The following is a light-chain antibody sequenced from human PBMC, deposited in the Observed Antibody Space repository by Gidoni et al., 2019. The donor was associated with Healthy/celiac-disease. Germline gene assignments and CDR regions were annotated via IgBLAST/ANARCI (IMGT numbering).Light chain of an antibody. CDR2: LGS. CDR1: QSLLHSNGYYY. Sequence: DIVMSQSPLSLPVTPGEPASISCRSSQSLLHSNGYYYLDWYLQKPGQSPQLVIYLGSNRASGVPDRFSGSGSGTDFTLKISRVEAEDVGVYYCMQALQTPWTFXQXTKLEIK. CDR3: MQALQTPWT. J-gene: IGKJ2*02. V-gene: IGKV2-28*01.